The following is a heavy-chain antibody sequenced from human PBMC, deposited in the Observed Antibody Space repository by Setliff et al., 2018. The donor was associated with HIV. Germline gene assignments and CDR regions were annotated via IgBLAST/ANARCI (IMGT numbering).Heavy chain of an antibody. V-gene: IGHV3-30*02. CDR2: IRYDGSKS. CDR1: GFTFSSYG. CDR3: ATDVSGYYDSSGPLRSPGIDY. J-gene: IGHJ4*02. D-gene: IGHD3-22*01. Sequence: GGSLRLSCAASGFTFSSYGMHWVRQAPGKGLESVAFIRYDGSKSFYADSVKGRVSVSRDSSKSTLYLQMNSLRPEDTAVYYWATDVSGYYDSSGPLRSPGIDYWGQGSMVTVSS.